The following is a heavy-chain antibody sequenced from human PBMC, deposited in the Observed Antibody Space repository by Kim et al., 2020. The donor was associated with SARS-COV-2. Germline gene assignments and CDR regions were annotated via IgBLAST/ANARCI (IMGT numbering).Heavy chain of an antibody. J-gene: IGHJ2*01. Sequence: GGSLRLSCAASGFTFSSYAMSWVCQAPGKGLEWVSAISGSGGSTYYADSVKGRFTISRDNSKNTLYLQMNSLRAEDTAVYYCAKGKDDSSGSLPYWYFDLWGRGTLVTVSS. CDR3: AKGKDDSSGSLPYWYFDL. V-gene: IGHV3-23*01. D-gene: IGHD3-22*01. CDR1: GFTFSSYA. CDR2: ISGSGGST.